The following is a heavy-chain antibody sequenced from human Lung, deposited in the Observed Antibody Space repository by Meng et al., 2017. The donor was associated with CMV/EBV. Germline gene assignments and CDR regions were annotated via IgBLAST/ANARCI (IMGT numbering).Heavy chain of an antibody. J-gene: IGHJ4*02. CDR2: IYYSGST. D-gene: IGHD6-6*01. Sequence: SXTLSLXCTVSGGSISSSSYYWGWIRQPPGKGLEWIGSIYYSGSTYYNPSLKSRVTISVDTSKNQFSLKLSSLTTADTAVYYCPRPIYSSSSFDYLGQGTLVTVSS. V-gene: IGHV4-39*01. CDR3: PRPIYSSSSFDY. CDR1: GGSISSSSYY.